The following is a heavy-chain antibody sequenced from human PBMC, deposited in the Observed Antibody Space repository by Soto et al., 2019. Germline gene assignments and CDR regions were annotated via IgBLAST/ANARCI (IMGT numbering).Heavy chain of an antibody. D-gene: IGHD3-10*01. CDR3: ARRYGSSFDY. Sequence: PSETLSLTCTVSGGSISSGEYYWTWIRQPPGKGLEWIGYISYSGSTNYNPSLKSRVTISVDTSKNQFSLKLSSVTAADTAVYYCARRYGSSFDYWGQGTLVTVPQ. CDR1: GGSISSGEYY. V-gene: IGHV4-61*08. CDR2: ISYSGST. J-gene: IGHJ4*02.